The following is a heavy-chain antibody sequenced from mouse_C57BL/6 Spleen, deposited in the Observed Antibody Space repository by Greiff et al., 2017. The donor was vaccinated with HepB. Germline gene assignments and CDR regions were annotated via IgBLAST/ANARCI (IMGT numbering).Heavy chain of an antibody. CDR3: ARGDDYDDY. CDR1: GYSITSGYY. V-gene: IGHV3-6*01. Sequence: EVHLVESGPGLVKPSQSLSLTCSVTGYSITSGYYWNWIRQFPGNILEWMGYISYDGSNNYNPSLKNRISITRDTSKNQFFLKLNSVTTEDTATYYCARGDDYDDYWGQGTTLTVSS. J-gene: IGHJ2*01. D-gene: IGHD2-4*01. CDR2: ISYDGSN.